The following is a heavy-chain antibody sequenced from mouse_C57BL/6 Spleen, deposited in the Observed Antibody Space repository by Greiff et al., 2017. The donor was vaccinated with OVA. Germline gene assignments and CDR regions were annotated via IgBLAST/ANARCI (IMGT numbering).Heavy chain of an antibody. J-gene: IGHJ2*01. CDR1: GYSITSGYY. Sequence: EVQRVESGPGLVKPSQSLSLTCSVTGYSITSGYYWNWIRQFPGNKLEWMGYISYDGSNNYNPSLKNRISITRDTSKNQFFLKLNSVTTEDTATYYCARERSLSFDYWGQGTTLTVSS. CDR2: ISYDGSN. CDR3: ARERSLSFDY. V-gene: IGHV3-6*01. D-gene: IGHD6-1*01.